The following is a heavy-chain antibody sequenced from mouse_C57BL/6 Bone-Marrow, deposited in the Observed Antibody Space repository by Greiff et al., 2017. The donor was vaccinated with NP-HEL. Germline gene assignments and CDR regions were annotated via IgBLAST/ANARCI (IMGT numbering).Heavy chain of an antibody. CDR3: ARRPYPTWYFDV. Sequence: EVKLVESGGGLVQPGGSLKLSCAASGFTFSDYYMYWVRQTPEKRLEWVAYISNGGGSTYYPDTVKGRFTISRDNAKNTLYLQMSRLKSEDTAMYYCARRPYPTWYFDVWGTGTTVTVSS. J-gene: IGHJ1*03. CDR1: GFTFSDYY. CDR2: ISNGGGST. V-gene: IGHV5-12*01.